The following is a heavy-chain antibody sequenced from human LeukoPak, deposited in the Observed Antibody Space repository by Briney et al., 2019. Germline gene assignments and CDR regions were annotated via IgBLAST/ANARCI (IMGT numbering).Heavy chain of an antibody. CDR3: ARQAQAMVRGVRYFDY. CDR1: GYSISSGYY. CDR2: IYYSGST. D-gene: IGHD3-10*01. Sequence: SETLSLTCAVSGYSISSGYYWGWIRQPPGKGLEWIGYIYYSGSTNYNPSLKSRVTISVDTSKNQFSLKLSSVTAADTAVYYCARQAQAMVRGVRYFDYWGQGTLVTVSS. V-gene: IGHV4-61*01. J-gene: IGHJ4*02.